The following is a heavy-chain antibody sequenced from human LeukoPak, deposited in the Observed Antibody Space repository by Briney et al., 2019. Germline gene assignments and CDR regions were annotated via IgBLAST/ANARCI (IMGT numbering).Heavy chain of an antibody. Sequence: SCKASGYTFTGYYMHWVRQAPGKGLEWVSAISGSGGSTYYADSVKGRFTISRDNSKNTLYLQMNSLRAEDTAVYYCAKDYYDSSGYYWMDAFDIWGQGTMVTVSS. CDR2: ISGSGGST. V-gene: IGHV3-23*01. CDR1: GYTFTGYY. CDR3: AKDYYDSSGYYWMDAFDI. D-gene: IGHD3-22*01. J-gene: IGHJ3*02.